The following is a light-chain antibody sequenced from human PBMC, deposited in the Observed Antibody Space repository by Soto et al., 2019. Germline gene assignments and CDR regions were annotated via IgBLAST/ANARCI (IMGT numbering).Light chain of an antibody. Sequence: EIVLTQSPDTLSLSPGERGPLACRASQGISNTYLAWYQQKPGQAPRLLIYGASFRATGIPARFSGSGSGTDFTLTISSLEPEDFAVYYCQQRSSWPRTFGQGTKVDI. J-gene: IGKJ1*01. CDR1: QGISNTY. CDR3: QQRSSWPRT. V-gene: IGKV3D-20*02. CDR2: GAS.